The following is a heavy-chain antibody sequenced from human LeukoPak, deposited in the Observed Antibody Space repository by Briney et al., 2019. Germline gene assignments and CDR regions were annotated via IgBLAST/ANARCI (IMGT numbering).Heavy chain of an antibody. CDR3: AKFGVVMRAFDI. Sequence: SQTLSLTCTVSGGSISSGGYSWRWIRQPPGKGLEWIGYIYHSGSTYYNPSRKRRVTISVDRSKNQVSLKLSSVTAADTAVYYCAKFGVVMRAFDIWGQGTMVTVSS. CDR2: IYHSGST. D-gene: IGHD3-3*01. V-gene: IGHV4-30-2*01. CDR1: GGSISSGGYS. J-gene: IGHJ3*02.